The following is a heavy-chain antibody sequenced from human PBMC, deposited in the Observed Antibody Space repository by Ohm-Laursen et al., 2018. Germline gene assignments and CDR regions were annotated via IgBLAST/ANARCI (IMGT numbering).Heavy chain of an antibody. CDR3: ARDVAHGGYGFGMDV. D-gene: IGHD5-12*01. J-gene: IGHJ6*02. V-gene: IGHV3-48*01. Sequence: GSLRLSCSASGFTFSSYVMSWVRQAPGKGLEWVSYISSSTSTIFYADSVKGRFTISRDNAKNSLYLQMNSLRAEDTAVYYCARDVAHGGYGFGMDVWGQGTTVTVSS. CDR2: ISSSTSTI. CDR1: GFTFSSYV.